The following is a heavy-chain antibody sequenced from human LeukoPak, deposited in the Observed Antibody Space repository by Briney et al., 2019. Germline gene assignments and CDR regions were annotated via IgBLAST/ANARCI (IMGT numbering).Heavy chain of an antibody. J-gene: IGHJ4*02. D-gene: IGHD3-22*01. V-gene: IGHV5-51*01. Sequence: GESLKISCWGSGFRFTRHWIGWVRPVPGKGLEWMGIIYTGDSDTRYSPSFQGQVTISADKSISTAYLQWSSLKASDTAMYYCARHGNERYYYDSSGYYYWGQGTLVTVSS. CDR3: ARHGNERYYYDSSGYYY. CDR1: GFRFTRHW. CDR2: IYTGDSDT.